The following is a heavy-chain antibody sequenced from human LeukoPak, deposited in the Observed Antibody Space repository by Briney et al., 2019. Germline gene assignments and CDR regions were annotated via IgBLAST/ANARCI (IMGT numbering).Heavy chain of an antibody. J-gene: IGHJ4*02. CDR3: TRGNFYSFDY. D-gene: IGHD1-7*01. CDR1: DGSIDSSSYY. CDR2: IYYSGST. Sequence: PSETLSLTCTVSDGSIDSSSYYWGWIRQPPGKGLENIGSIYYSGSTYYSPSLNSRVTISVDTSKNQFFLKLSSVTAADTAVYYCTRGNFYSFDYWGQGTLVTVSS. V-gene: IGHV4-39*01.